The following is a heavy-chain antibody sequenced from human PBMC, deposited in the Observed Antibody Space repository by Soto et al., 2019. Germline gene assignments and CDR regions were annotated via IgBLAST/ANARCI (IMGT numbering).Heavy chain of an antibody. Sequence: QVQLQESGPGLVKPSQTLSLTCSVSGGSISSTGFYYWSWIRQHPGKGPEWVGYIYYSGATYYNPSLESRLTILVDTSKNQFSLKLSSVTAADTAVYYCARAWTTGAGWANWCDPWGQGTLVIVSS. D-gene: IGHD3-9*01. CDR3: ARAWTTGAGWANWCDP. CDR2: IYYSGAT. J-gene: IGHJ5*02. V-gene: IGHV4-31*03. CDR1: GGSISSTGFYY.